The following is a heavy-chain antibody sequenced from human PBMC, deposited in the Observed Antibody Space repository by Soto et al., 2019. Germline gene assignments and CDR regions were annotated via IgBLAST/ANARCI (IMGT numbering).Heavy chain of an antibody. D-gene: IGHD2-2*01. Sequence: PGGSLRLSCVASGFTFSNHWMSWVRQAPGKGLEWVANIKEDGSEIYYVDSVKGRFTISRDNAKNSLYLQMSSLRVEDTAVYYCAKGPAIVLVPAAMNYYYGMDVWGQGTTVTVSS. CDR2: IKEDGSEI. CDR1: GFTFSNHW. V-gene: IGHV3-7*02. J-gene: IGHJ6*02. CDR3: AKGPAIVLVPAAMNYYYGMDV.